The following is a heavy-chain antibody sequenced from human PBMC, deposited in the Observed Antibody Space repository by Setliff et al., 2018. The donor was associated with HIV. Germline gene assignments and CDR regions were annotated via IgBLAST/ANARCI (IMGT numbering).Heavy chain of an antibody. J-gene: IGHJ4*02. CDR3: VLYSTGASRFDY. CDR1: GYTFIDKY. CDR2: IDPENDET. Sequence: ASVKGSCKASGYTFIDKYMHWVRQAPGKGLHWMGRIDPENDETKYSQKFQVRFTMTADRSTDTAYMELSGLRSEDTAIYYCVLYSTGASRFDYWGQGTLVTVSS. V-gene: IGHV1-69-2*01. D-gene: IGHD2-8*01.